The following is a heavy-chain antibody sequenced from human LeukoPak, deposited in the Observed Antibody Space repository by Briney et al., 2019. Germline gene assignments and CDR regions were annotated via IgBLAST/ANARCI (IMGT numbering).Heavy chain of an antibody. V-gene: IGHV3-20*04. J-gene: IGHJ4*02. CDR1: GLTFSSYN. Sequence: RSGGSLRLSCAVSGLTFSSYNMNWVRQAPGKGLEWVSGINWNGGSTGYADSVKGRFTISRDNAKNSLYLQMNSLRAEDTALYYCARDGDSSGYYYFDYWGQGTLVTVSS. D-gene: IGHD3-22*01. CDR2: INWNGGST. CDR3: ARDGDSSGYYYFDY.